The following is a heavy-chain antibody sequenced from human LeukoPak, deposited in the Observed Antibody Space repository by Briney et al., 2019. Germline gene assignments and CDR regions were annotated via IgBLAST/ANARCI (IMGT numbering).Heavy chain of an antibody. D-gene: IGHD3-9*01. CDR1: GFTFNNNE. V-gene: IGHV3-21*01. CDR2: ISSSSSYI. CDR3: VRDYENLTGSKTRFHY. Sequence: GGSLRLSCAASGFTFNNNEMNWVRQAPGKGLEWVSCISSSSSYIYYANSVKGRFTISRDNAKNSLYLQMNSLRAEDTAVYYCVRDYENLTGSKTRFHYWGQGTLVTVSS. J-gene: IGHJ4*02.